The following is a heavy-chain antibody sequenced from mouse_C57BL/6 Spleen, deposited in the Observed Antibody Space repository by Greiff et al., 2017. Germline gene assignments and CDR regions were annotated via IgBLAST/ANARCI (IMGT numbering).Heavy chain of an antibody. J-gene: IGHJ2*01. Sequence: VQLQESGAELVRPGASVKLSCKASGYTFTDYYINWVKQRPGQGLEWIARIYPGSGNTNYNEKFKGKDTLTAEKSSSTAYMQLSSLTSENSAVYFCARWECQYYFDYWGQGTTLTVSS. CDR1: GYTFTDYY. CDR3: ARWECQYYFDY. V-gene: IGHV1-76*01. D-gene: IGHD4-1*01. CDR2: IYPGSGNT.